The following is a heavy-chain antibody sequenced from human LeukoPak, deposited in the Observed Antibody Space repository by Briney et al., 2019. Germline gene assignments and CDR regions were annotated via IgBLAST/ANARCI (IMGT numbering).Heavy chain of an antibody. D-gene: IGHD3-10*01. V-gene: IGHV2-70*11. CDR1: GFSLSTSGMC. J-gene: IGHJ5*02. CDR2: IGWDDDK. CDR3: ARSITMVRGIENWFDP. Sequence: SGPALVKPTQTLTLTCTFSGFSLSTSGMCVSWIRQPPGKALEWLARIGWDDDKYYSTSLKTRLTISKDTSKNQVVLTMTNMDPVDTATYYCARSITMVRGIENWFDPWGQGTLVTVSS.